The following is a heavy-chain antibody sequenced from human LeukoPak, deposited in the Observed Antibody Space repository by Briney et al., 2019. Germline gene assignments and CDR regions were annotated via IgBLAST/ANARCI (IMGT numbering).Heavy chain of an antibody. CDR1: GFTFSSYS. CDR2: ISSSSSYI. J-gene: IGHJ6*03. D-gene: IGHD3-16*02. Sequence: GGSLRLSCAASGFTFSSYSMNWVRQAPGKGLEWVSSISSSSSYIYYADSVKGRFTISRDNAKNSLYLQMNSLRAEDTAVYYCARDGYRGYYYYYYMDVWGKGTTVTVSS. CDR3: ARDGYRGYYYYYYMDV. V-gene: IGHV3-21*01.